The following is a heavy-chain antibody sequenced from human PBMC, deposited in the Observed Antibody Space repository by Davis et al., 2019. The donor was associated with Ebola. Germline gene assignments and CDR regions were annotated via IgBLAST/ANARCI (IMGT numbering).Heavy chain of an antibody. CDR2: ISWNSGSI. CDR1: GLTFDDYA. J-gene: IGHJ4*02. Sequence: SLKISCAASGLTFDDYAMHWVRQAPGKGLEWVSGISWNSGSIGYADSVKGRFTISRDNAKNSLYLQMNSLRAEDTALYYCAKDGSSGWYYFDYWGQGTLVTVSS. V-gene: IGHV3-9*01. D-gene: IGHD6-19*01. CDR3: AKDGSSGWYYFDY.